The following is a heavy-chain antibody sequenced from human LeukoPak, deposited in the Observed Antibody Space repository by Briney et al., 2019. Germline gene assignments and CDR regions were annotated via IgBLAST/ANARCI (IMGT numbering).Heavy chain of an antibody. CDR2: ISYDGSNK. J-gene: IGHJ4*02. Sequence: GGSLRLSCAASGFTFSSYAMDWVRQAPGKGLEWVAVISYDGSNKYYADSVKGRFAISRDNSKNTLYLQMNSLRAEDTAVYYCARRGDYGRGLFDYWGQGTLVTVSS. D-gene: IGHD4-17*01. V-gene: IGHV3-30*09. CDR1: GFTFSSYA. CDR3: ARRGDYGRGLFDY.